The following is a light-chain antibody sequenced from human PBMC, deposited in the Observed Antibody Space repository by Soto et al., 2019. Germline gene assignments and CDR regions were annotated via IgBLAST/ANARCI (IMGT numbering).Light chain of an antibody. CDR1: QSVSSY. CDR3: QERSNWPPT. J-gene: IGKJ5*01. CDR2: DAS. Sequence: EIVLTHSPATLSLSPWERATLSCRASQSVSSYFAWYQQKPGQAPRLLIYDASNRATGIPARFSGSGSGTDFTLTISSLEPEDFAVYYCQERSNWPPTFGQGTRLEIK. V-gene: IGKV3-11*01.